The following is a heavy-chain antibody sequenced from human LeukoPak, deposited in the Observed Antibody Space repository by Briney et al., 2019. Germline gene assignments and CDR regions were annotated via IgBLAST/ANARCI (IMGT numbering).Heavy chain of an antibody. CDR3: ATGGKQWLVLGY. CDR2: VDPEDGET. Sequence: ATVKISCQVSGYTFTDEYMQWMQKAPGKGIERMGLVDPEDGETIYAEKFQGRVTITADTSTDTAYMELSSLRSEDTAVYYCATGGKQWLVLGYWGQGTLVTVSS. J-gene: IGHJ4*02. V-gene: IGHV1-69-2*01. CDR1: GYTFTDEY. D-gene: IGHD6-19*01.